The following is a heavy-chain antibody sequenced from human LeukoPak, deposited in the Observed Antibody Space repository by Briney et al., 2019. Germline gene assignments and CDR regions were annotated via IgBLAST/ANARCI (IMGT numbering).Heavy chain of an antibody. CDR1: GLTFDDYA. V-gene: IGHV3-9*01. J-gene: IGHJ4*02. D-gene: IGHD5-12*01. CDR2: ISWNSGSI. Sequence: GGSLRLSCAASGLTFDDYAMHWVRQAPGKGLEWVSGISWNSGSIGYADSVKGRFTISRDNAKNSLYLQMNSLRADDTALYYCAKTIYYGYAHLFDYWGQGTLVTVSS. CDR3: AKTIYYGYAHLFDY.